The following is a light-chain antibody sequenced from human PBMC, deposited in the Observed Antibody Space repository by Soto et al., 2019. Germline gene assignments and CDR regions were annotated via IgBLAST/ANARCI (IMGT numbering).Light chain of an antibody. Sequence: QSVLTQPASVSGSPGQSITISCTGTSSDVGGYNYVSWYQQHPGKAPKLMIYDVSNRPSGVSNRFSGSKSGNTASLTISGLQAEDEADYYCSSYTSSSTPYVFGTWPKVTVL. CDR1: SSDVGGYNY. J-gene: IGLJ1*01. CDR2: DVS. CDR3: SSYTSSSTPYV. V-gene: IGLV2-14*01.